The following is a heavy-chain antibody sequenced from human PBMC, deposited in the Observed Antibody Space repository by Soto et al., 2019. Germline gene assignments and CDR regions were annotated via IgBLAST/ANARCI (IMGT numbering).Heavy chain of an antibody. V-gene: IGHV4-59*08. Sequence: SETLSLTCTVSGGSISSYYWSWIRQPPGKGLEWIGYFFYSGSTNYNPSLKSRVTLSVDTSKNQFSLKLSSVTAADTAVYYCARLGGSYAVPHFDYWGQGTLVTVSS. D-gene: IGHD1-26*01. CDR3: ARLGGSYAVPHFDY. CDR2: FFYSGST. CDR1: GGSISSYY. J-gene: IGHJ4*02.